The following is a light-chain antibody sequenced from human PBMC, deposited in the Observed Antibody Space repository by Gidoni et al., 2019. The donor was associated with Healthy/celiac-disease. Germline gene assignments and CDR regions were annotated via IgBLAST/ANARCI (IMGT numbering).Light chain of an antibody. CDR1: QSVSSN. Sequence: EIVMTQSPATLSVSPGERATPSCRASQSVSSNLAWYQQKPGQAPRLLIYGASTRATGIPARLSGSGSGTEFTLTISSLQSEDFEVYYCQQYNNWPPITFGQGTRLEIK. CDR3: QQYNNWPPIT. J-gene: IGKJ5*01. V-gene: IGKV3-15*01. CDR2: GAS.